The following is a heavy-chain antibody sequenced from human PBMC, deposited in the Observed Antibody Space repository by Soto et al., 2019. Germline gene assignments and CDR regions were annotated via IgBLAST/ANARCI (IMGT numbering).Heavy chain of an antibody. CDR1: GGSISNYY. CDR2: IYYSGST. J-gene: IGHJ4*02. CDR3: ARAHFLVPVYFDY. D-gene: IGHD3-3*02. Sequence: SETLSLTCIVSGGSISNYYWSWIRQPPGKGLEWIGYIYYSGSTNYNPSLKSRVTISVDTSKNQFSLKLSSVTAADTAVYYCARAHFLVPVYFDYWGQGTLVTVSS. V-gene: IGHV4-59*01.